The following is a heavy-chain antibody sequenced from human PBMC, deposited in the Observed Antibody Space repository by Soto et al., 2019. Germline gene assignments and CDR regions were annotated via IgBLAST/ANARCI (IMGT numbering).Heavy chain of an antibody. CDR1: GFTFSRYA. CDR2: ISSSSSTI. V-gene: IGHV3-48*01. J-gene: IGHJ4*02. D-gene: IGHD3-9*01. CDR3: ARAPNYYDILTGYTLGGFYY. Sequence: GGSLRLSCAASGFTFSRYAMSWVRQAPAKGLEWVSYISSSSSTIYYADSVKGRFTISRDNAKNSLYLQMNSLRAEDTAVYYCARAPNYYDILTGYTLGGFYYWGQGTLVTVSS.